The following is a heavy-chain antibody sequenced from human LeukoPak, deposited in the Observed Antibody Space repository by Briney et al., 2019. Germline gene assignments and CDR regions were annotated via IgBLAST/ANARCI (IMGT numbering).Heavy chain of an antibody. J-gene: IGHJ6*03. CDR1: GFTFSSYA. CDR2: ISGSGGST. D-gene: IGHD6-19*01. CDR3: AIYGLGVAPAYVYMDV. Sequence: GGSLRLSCAASGFTFSSYAMSWVRQAPGKGLEWVSAISGSGGSTYYADSVKGRFTISRDNSENTLYLQMNSLRAEDTAVYYYAIYGLGVAPAYVYMDVWGKGTTVTVSS. V-gene: IGHV3-23*01.